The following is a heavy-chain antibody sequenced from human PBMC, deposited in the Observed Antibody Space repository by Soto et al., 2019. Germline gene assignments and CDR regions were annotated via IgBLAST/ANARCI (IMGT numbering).Heavy chain of an antibody. Sequence: LRLSCAASGFTFDDYAMHWVRQAPGKGLEWVSGISWNSGSIGYADSVKGRFTISRDNAKNSLYLQMNSLRAEDTALYYCAKDINPPFIDKATGFDYWGQGTLVTVSS. CDR2: ISWNSGSI. CDR1: GFTFDDYA. CDR3: AKDINPPFIDKATGFDY. D-gene: IGHD4-4*01. V-gene: IGHV3-9*01. J-gene: IGHJ4*02.